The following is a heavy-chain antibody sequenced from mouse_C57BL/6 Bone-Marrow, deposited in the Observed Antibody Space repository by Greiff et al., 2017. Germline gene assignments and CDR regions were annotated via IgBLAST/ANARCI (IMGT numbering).Heavy chain of an antibody. CDR2: IYPGNSDT. Sequence: EVQLQESGTVLAKPGASVKMSCKTSGYTFTSYWMHWVKQRPGQGLEWIGAIYPGNSDTSYNQKFKGKAKLTAVTSASTAYMELRSLTNEDSSVCYCTSSYYYGRTYYYAMDYWGQGTSVTVSS. J-gene: IGHJ4*01. D-gene: IGHD1-1*01. CDR3: TSSYYYGRTYYYAMDY. CDR1: GYTFTSYW. V-gene: IGHV1-5*01.